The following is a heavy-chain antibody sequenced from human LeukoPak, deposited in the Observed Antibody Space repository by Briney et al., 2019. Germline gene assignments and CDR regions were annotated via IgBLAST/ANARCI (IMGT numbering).Heavy chain of an antibody. CDR1: GFTVSRNY. J-gene: IGHJ4*02. Sequence: PGGSLRLSCAASGFTVSRNYMSWVRQAPGKELEWVSVIYSGGRTYYADSVKGRFTISRDNSKNTLYLQMNSLRAEDTAVYYCARAGPSSSWHQFDYWGQGTLVTVSS. D-gene: IGHD6-13*01. CDR2: IYSGGRT. CDR3: ARAGPSSSWHQFDY. V-gene: IGHV3-66*01.